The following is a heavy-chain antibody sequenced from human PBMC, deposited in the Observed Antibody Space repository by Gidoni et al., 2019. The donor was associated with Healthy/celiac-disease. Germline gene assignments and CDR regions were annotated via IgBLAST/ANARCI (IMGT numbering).Heavy chain of an antibody. Sequence: QVQLQESGPGLVKPSETLSLPCTVSGGSFIRSSYYWAWIRQPPGKGLEWIGSIYYSGNTYYNPSLKSRVTISVDTSKNQFSLKLTSVTAADTAVYYCARTSKDVWGDPAIDYWGQGTLVTVSS. D-gene: IGHD7-27*01. CDR1: GGSFIRSSYY. V-gene: IGHV4-39*01. J-gene: IGHJ4*02. CDR2: IYYSGNT. CDR3: ARTSKDVWGDPAIDY.